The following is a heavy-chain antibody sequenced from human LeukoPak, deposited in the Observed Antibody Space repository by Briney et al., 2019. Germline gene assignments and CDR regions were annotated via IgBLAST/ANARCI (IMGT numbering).Heavy chain of an antibody. CDR2: ISGSGGST. J-gene: IGHJ3*02. D-gene: IGHD1-26*01. V-gene: IGHV3-23*01. CDR3: AREWELLSDAFDI. Sequence: PGGSLRLSCAASGFTFSSYAMSWVRQAPGKGLEWVSAISGSGGSTYYADSVKGRFTISRDNAKNSLYLQMNSLRAEDTAVYYCAREWELLSDAFDIWGQGTMVTVSS. CDR1: GFTFSSYA.